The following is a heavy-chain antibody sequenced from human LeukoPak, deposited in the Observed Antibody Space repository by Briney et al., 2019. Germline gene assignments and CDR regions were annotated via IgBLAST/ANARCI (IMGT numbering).Heavy chain of an antibody. Sequence: SETLSLTCTVSGGSISSYYWSWIRQPPGKGLEWIGYIYYSGSTNYNPSLKSRVTISVDTSKNQFSLKLSSVTAADTAVYYCATPGDSLRFFWHWGQGTLVTVSS. CDR3: ATPGDSLRFFWH. V-gene: IGHV4-59*08. D-gene: IGHD7-27*01. CDR2: IYYSGST. CDR1: GGSISSYY. J-gene: IGHJ1*01.